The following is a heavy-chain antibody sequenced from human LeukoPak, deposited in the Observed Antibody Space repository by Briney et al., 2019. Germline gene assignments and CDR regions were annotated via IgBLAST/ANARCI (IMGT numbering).Heavy chain of an antibody. CDR2: ICGGGT. Sequence: GGSLRLSCAASGFIFSDYCMNWVRQAPGKGLEWVSSICGGGTYHADSVVGRFTISRDDAKNSLFLQMDSLRADDTAVFYCARRTYSSGHFDYWGQGTLVTVSS. CDR1: GFIFSDYC. D-gene: IGHD6-19*01. CDR3: ARRTYSSGHFDY. J-gene: IGHJ4*02. V-gene: IGHV3-69-1*01.